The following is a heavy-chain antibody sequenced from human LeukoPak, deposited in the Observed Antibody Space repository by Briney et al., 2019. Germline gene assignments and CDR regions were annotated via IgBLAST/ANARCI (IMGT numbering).Heavy chain of an antibody. CDR3: ARGLAWGSSAFDI. D-gene: IGHD2-15*01. CDR2: ISYNGGST. V-gene: IGHV3-64*01. J-gene: IGHJ3*02. CDR1: GFTFSSYA. Sequence: GGSLRLSCAASGFTFSSYAMHWVRQAPGKGLEFVSAISYNGGSTYYANSVKGRFTISRDNSKNTLYLQMGSLRAEDMAVYYCARGLAWGSSAFDIWGQGTMVTVSS.